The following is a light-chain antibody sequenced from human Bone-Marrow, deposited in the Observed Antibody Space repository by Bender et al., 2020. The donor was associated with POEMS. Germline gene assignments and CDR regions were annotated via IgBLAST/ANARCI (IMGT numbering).Light chain of an antibody. V-gene: IGLV3-25*02. CDR1: ALPNQY. J-gene: IGLJ1*01. CDR2: KDN. CDR3: CSYAGSYTYV. Sequence: SYEVTQPPSVSVSPGDTARITCSGDALPNQYVYWYQQKPGQAPVKVIYKDNERPSGTPERFSGSKSGNTASLTISGLQAEDEADYYCCSYAGSYTYVFGTGTKVTVL.